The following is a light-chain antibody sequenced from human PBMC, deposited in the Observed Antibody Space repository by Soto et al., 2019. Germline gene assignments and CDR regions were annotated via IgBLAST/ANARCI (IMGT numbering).Light chain of an antibody. CDR2: GAS. CDR1: QRVYSN. J-gene: IGKJ1*01. Sequence: EILMTQSPDTLSVSPXXSXXXXCXASQRVYSNLAWYQQRPGQAPRLLIYGASTRATGVPARFSGRGSGTEFTLTITSLQSEDFAVYYCHQYNGWPRTFGQGTKVDIK. V-gene: IGKV3-15*01. CDR3: HQYNGWPRT.